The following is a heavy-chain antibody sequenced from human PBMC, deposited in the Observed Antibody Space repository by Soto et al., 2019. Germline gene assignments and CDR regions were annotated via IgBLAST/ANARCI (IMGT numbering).Heavy chain of an antibody. CDR1: GFTFSSYG. V-gene: IGHV3-30*03. CDR2: ISYDGSNK. CDR3: APWFGAFDY. Sequence: QVQLVESGGGVVQPGRSLRLSCAASGFTFSSYGMHWVRQAPGKGLEWVAVISYDGSNKYYADSVKGRFTISRDNSKNTLYLQMNSLSAEATAVYYCAPWFGAFDYWGQGTLVTVSS. D-gene: IGHD3-10*01. J-gene: IGHJ4*02.